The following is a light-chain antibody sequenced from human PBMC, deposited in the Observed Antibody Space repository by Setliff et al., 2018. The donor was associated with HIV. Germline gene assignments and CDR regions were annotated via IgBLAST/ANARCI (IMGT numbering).Light chain of an antibody. J-gene: IGLJ1*01. CDR2: DVT. V-gene: IGLV2-23*02. CDR3: CSYAGSATYV. Sequence: QSALAQPASVSGSPGQSITISCTGSNSDVGSHYSVSWYQQYPGKAPKLMIYDVTKRPSGVSDRFSGSKSGNTASLTISGLQTEDEADYYCCSYAGSATYVFGTGTKVTV. CDR1: NSDVGSHYS.